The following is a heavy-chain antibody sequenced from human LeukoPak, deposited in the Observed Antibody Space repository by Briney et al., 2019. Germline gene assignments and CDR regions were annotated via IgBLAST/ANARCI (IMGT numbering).Heavy chain of an antibody. CDR1: GFTFSSHG. V-gene: IGHV3-33*01. J-gene: IGHJ4*02. CDR3: ARGDTATLKYYFDY. Sequence: GGSLRLSCAASGFTFSSHGMHWVRQAPGKGLEWVAVIWNDGGNTYHADSVKGRFTISRDNAENSLHLQMNSLRADDTAVYYCARGDTATLKYYFDYWGQGSLVTVSS. CDR2: IWNDGGNT. D-gene: IGHD5-18*01.